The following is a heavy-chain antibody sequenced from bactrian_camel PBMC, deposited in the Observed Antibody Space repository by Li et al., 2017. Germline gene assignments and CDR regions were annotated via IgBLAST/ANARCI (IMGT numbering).Heavy chain of an antibody. CDR1: RHSYSQYC. V-gene: IGHV3S53*01. Sequence: HVQLVESGGGSVQPGGSLRLSCSVSRHSYSQYCMGWLRQYPGKEREDVATIDVDGSTTYARSVKGRFTVSKDLANNSLYLNLNNVQPEDAAVYYCAWAGTYCYTGILRTARTRVWGQGTQVTV. D-gene: IGHD2*01. CDR2: IDVDGST. CDR3: AWAGTYCYTGILRTARTRV. J-gene: IGHJ4*01.